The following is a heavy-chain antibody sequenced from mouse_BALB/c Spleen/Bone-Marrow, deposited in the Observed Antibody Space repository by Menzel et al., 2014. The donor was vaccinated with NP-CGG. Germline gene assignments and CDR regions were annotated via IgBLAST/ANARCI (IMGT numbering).Heavy chain of an antibody. CDR2: IDPANGNT. D-gene: IGHD3-3*01. CDR3: AGDGAY. J-gene: IGHJ3*01. Sequence: EVQRVESGAELVKPGAPVKLSCTASGFNIKDTYMHWVKQRPEQGLEWIGRIDPANGNTKYDPKFQGKATITADTSSNTAYLQLSNLTSEDTAVYYCAGDGAYWGQGTLVTVSA. CDR1: GFNIKDTY. V-gene: IGHV14-3*02.